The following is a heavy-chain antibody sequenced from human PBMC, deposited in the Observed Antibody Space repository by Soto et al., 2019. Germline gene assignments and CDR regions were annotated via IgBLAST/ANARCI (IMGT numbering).Heavy chain of an antibody. CDR2: ITPMFGTP. Sequence: SVKVSCKASGGTFSRYTITWVRQAPGQGLEWMGGITPMFGTPNYAQKFQGGVTITADESTSTAYMELSSLRSEDTAMYYCARDGSLYDSSAYYYLYWGQGTLVTVSS. D-gene: IGHD3-22*01. CDR3: ARDGSLYDSSAYYYLY. J-gene: IGHJ4*02. V-gene: IGHV1-69*13. CDR1: GGTFSRYT.